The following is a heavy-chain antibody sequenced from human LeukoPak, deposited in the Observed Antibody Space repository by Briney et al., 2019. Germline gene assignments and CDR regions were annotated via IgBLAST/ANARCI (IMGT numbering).Heavy chain of an antibody. J-gene: IGHJ1*01. CDR2: ISGSGGST. Sequence: PGGSLRLSCAASGFTFSSYGMSWVRQAPGKGLEWVSAISGSGGSTYYADSVKGRFTISRDNSKNTLYLQMNSLRAEDTAVYYCAKDAAEIDSSGWYCYFQHWGQGTLVTVSS. V-gene: IGHV3-23*01. CDR1: GFTFSSYG. D-gene: IGHD6-19*01. CDR3: AKDAAEIDSSGWYCYFQH.